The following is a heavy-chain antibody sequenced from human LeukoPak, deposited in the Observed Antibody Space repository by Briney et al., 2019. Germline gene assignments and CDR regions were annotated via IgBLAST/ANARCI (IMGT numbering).Heavy chain of an antibody. CDR2: IIPIFGTA. D-gene: IGHD3-22*01. CDR3: ARDKEYYDSSGYYFDY. CDR1: GGTFSSYA. V-gene: IGHV1-69*05. Sequence: VASVKLSCKASGGTFSSYAISWVRQAPGQGLEWMGRIIPIFGTANYAQKFQGRVTITTDESTSTAYMELSSLRSEDTAVYYCARDKEYYDSSGYYFDYWGQGTLVTVSS. J-gene: IGHJ4*02.